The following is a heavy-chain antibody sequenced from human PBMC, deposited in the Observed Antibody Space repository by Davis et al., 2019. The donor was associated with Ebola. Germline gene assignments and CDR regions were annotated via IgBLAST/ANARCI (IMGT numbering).Heavy chain of an antibody. J-gene: IGHJ4*02. D-gene: IGHD6-13*01. CDR2: IWYDGSNK. CDR3: ARQGSSSWYDY. Sequence: GESLKISCAASGFTVSGNYMSWVRQAPGKGLEWVAVIWYDGSNKYYADSVKGRFTISRDNSKNTLYLQMNSLRAEDTAVYYCARQGSSSWYDYWGQGTLVTVSS. CDR1: GFTVSGNY. V-gene: IGHV3-33*08.